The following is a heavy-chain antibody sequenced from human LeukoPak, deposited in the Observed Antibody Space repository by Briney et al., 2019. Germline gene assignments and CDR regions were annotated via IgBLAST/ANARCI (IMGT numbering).Heavy chain of an antibody. Sequence: ASVKVSCKVSGYTLTELSMHWVRQAPGKGLEWMGGFDPEDGETIYAQKFQGRVTMTEDTSTDTAYMELSSLRSEDTAVYYCAAADSGYETLNSWGRGTLVTVSS. CDR3: AAADSGYETLNS. V-gene: IGHV1-24*01. D-gene: IGHD5-12*01. CDR1: GYTLTELS. J-gene: IGHJ4*02. CDR2: FDPEDGET.